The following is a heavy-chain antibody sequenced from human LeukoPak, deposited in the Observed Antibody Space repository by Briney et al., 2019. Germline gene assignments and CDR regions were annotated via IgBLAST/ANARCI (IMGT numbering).Heavy chain of an antibody. J-gene: IGHJ4*02. V-gene: IGHV3-33*06. D-gene: IGHD6-13*01. Sequence: GGSLRLSCAASGFTFSSYGMHWVRQAPGKGLEWVAVIWYDGSNKYYADSVKGRFTISRDNSKNTLYLQMNSLRAEDTAVYYCAKDVRAAGPNDTFDYWGQGTLVTVSS. CDR1: GFTFSSYG. CDR2: IWYDGSNK. CDR3: AKDVRAAGPNDTFDY.